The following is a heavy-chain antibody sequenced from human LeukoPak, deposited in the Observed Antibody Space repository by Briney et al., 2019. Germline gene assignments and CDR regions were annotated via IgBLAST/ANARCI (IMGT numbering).Heavy chain of an antibody. V-gene: IGHV3-48*02. CDR2: ISSSSSII. Sequence: PGGSLRLSCAASGFTFSSYSMKWVRQAPGKGLEWVSYISSSSSIIYYADSVKGRFTVSRDNAKNTLYLQMNSLRDEDTAVYYCAGTDSGSYSRWFDYWGQGTLVTVSS. CDR1: GFTFSSYS. D-gene: IGHD1-26*01. CDR3: AGTDSGSYSRWFDY. J-gene: IGHJ4*02.